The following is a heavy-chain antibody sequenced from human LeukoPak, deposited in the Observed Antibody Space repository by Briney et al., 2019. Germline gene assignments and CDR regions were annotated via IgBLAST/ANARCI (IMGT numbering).Heavy chain of an antibody. V-gene: IGHV3-30*02. CDR2: IRYDDSGK. CDR1: GFTFSSYG. D-gene: IGHD3-10*01. Sequence: PGGSLRLSCAASGFTFSSYGMYWVRQAPAKGLEWVAFIRYDDSGKFYADSVKGRFTISRDNSKNSLFLQMNSLRAEDTAVYYCARDFAREFTIDYWGQGTLVTVSS. CDR3: ARDFAREFTIDY. J-gene: IGHJ4*02.